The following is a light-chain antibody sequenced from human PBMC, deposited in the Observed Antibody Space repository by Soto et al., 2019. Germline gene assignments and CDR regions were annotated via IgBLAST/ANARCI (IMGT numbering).Light chain of an antibody. V-gene: IGKV3-15*01. CDR1: QSISGS. CDR3: QQYNNWPPIT. Sequence: DIVMTQSPDSQAVTLGERAPLSCRASQSISGSFLAWYQQKPGQAPRLLIYGASTRATGIPARFSGSGSGTEFTLTISSLQSEDFAVYYCQQYNNWPPITFGQGTRLEIK. CDR2: GAS. J-gene: IGKJ5*01.